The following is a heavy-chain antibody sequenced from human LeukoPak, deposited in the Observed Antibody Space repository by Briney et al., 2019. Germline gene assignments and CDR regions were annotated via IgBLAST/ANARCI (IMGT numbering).Heavy chain of an antibody. V-gene: IGHV4-61*05. CDR2: IYYSGST. CDR1: GGSITTSSYY. D-gene: IGHD5-18*01. CDR3: ARGGRGGYSYGFLFLAFDI. Sequence: SETLSLICTVSGGSITTSSYYWGWIRQPPGKGLEWIGYIYYSGSTNYNPSLKSRVTISVDTSKNQFSLKLSSVTAADTAVYYCARGGRGGYSYGFLFLAFDIWGQGTMVTVSS. J-gene: IGHJ3*02.